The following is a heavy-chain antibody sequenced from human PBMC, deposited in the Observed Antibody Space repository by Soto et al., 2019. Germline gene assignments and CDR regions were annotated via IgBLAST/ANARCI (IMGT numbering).Heavy chain of an antibody. CDR2: INAGSGNT. CDR1: GYTSTNYG. J-gene: IGHJ4*02. D-gene: IGHD2-2*01. V-gene: IGHV1-3*01. CDR3: ANDIIVTPSAKGIDY. Sequence: ASVKVSCKASGYTSTNYGMHWVRQAPGQRLEWMGWINAGSGNTKYSQKFQGRITITRDTSASTVYMELSSLRSEDTAVYYCANDIIVTPSAKGIDYWGQGPLVTVSS.